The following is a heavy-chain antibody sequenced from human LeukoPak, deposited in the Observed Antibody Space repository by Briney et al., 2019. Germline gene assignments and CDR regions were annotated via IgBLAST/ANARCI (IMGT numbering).Heavy chain of an antibody. D-gene: IGHD3-22*01. J-gene: IGHJ4*02. CDR3: ARAITMIVVPLDY. V-gene: IGHV1-3*01. Sequence: ASVKVSCKASGYTFTSYAMHWVRQAPGQRLEWMGWINAGNGNTEYSQKFQGRVTITRDTSASTAYMELSSLRSEDTAVYYCARAITMIVVPLDYWGQGTLVTVSS. CDR2: INAGNGNT. CDR1: GYTFTSYA.